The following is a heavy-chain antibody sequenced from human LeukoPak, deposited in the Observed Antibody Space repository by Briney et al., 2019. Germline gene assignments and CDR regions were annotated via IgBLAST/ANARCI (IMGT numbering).Heavy chain of an antibody. CDR2: INHSGST. CDR3: VRDRELNY. Sequence: SETLSLTCAVYGGSFSGYYWSWIRQPPGKGLEWIGEINHSGSTNYNPSLKSRVTISVDTSKNQFSLQLSSVTAADTAVYYCVRDRELNYWGQGTLVTVSS. CDR1: GGSFSGYY. J-gene: IGHJ4*02. V-gene: IGHV4-34*01. D-gene: IGHD1-7*01.